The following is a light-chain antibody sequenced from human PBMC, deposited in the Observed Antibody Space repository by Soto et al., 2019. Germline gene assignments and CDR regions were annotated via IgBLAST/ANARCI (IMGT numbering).Light chain of an antibody. Sequence: DLQMTQSPSSVSASVGDRVTITCRASQGISSGLAWYQQKPGKAPNVLIHTASSLQSGVPSRFIGTGSGTDFTLPISSLQHEDFPPYYRQQANIFPLTFGGGTKVEIK. CDR2: TAS. CDR3: QQANIFPLT. J-gene: IGKJ4*01. CDR1: QGISSG. V-gene: IGKV1-12*01.